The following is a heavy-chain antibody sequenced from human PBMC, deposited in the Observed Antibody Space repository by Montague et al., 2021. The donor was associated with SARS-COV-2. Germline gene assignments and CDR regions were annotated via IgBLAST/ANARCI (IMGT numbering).Heavy chain of an antibody. CDR3: TSGREGNYNVMVV. V-gene: IGHV6-1*01. D-gene: IGHD1-1*01. Sequence: CAISGDSASSNSATWNWVRQSPSRGLEWLGRTYCRSKWYNDYAVXVRGRVTINPDTSKNQFSLQLNSVTPEDAAIYYCTSGREGNYNVMVVWGQGTTVTVSS. CDR1: GDSASSNSAT. J-gene: IGHJ6*02. CDR2: TYCRSKWYN.